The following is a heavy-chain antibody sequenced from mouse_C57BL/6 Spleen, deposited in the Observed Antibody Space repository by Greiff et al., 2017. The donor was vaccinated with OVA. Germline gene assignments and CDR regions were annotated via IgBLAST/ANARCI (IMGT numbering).Heavy chain of an antibody. J-gene: IGHJ4*01. D-gene: IGHD2-2*01. Sequence: EVQVVESEGGLVQPGSSMKLSCTASGFTFSDYYMAWVRQVPEKGLEWVANINYDGSSTYYLDSLKSRFIISRDNAKNILYLQMSSLKSEDTATYYCARGGYYGYDAYAMDYWGQGTSVTVSS. V-gene: IGHV5-16*01. CDR2: INYDGSST. CDR1: GFTFSDYY. CDR3: ARGGYYGYDAYAMDY.